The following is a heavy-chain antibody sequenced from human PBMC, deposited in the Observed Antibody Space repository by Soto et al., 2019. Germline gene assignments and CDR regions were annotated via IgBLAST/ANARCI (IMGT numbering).Heavy chain of an antibody. Sequence: SETLSLTCTVSGGSISSSSYYWGWIRQPPGKGLEWIGSIYYSGSTYYNPSLKSRVTISVDTSKNQFSLKLSSVTAADTAVYYCARALKTSIAVAGLIDYWGQGTLVTVSS. CDR3: ARALKTSIAVAGLIDY. V-gene: IGHV4-39*01. CDR1: GGSISSSSYY. CDR2: IYYSGST. D-gene: IGHD6-19*01. J-gene: IGHJ4*02.